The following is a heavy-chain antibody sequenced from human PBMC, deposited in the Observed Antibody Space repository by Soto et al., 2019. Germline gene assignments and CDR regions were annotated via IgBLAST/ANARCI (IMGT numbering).Heavy chain of an antibody. J-gene: IGHJ4*02. Sequence: QVQLVQSGAEVKKPGASVKVSCTASGYTFTDYYVHWVRQAPGQGLEWMGWINVNSGVTNLAQKFQGWVTLSRDTSVSTAYMELNRLKSDDKAVFFCARGVSGWSPFDLWGQGTLVTVSS. CDR3: ARGVSGWSPFDL. CDR1: GYTFTDYY. D-gene: IGHD6-19*01. V-gene: IGHV1-2*04. CDR2: INVNSGVT.